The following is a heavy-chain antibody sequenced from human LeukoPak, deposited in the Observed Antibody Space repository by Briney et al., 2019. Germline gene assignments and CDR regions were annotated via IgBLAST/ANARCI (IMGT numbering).Heavy chain of an antibody. J-gene: IGHJ2*01. Sequence: SETLSLTCTVSGGSISSYYWSWIRQPPGKGLEWIGYIYYSGSTNYNSSLKSRVTISVDTSKNQFSLKLSSVTAADTAMYYCARSRVVGYFDLWGRGTLVTVSS. V-gene: IGHV4-59*01. CDR2: IYYSGST. CDR1: GGSISSYY. D-gene: IGHD2-2*01. CDR3: ARSRVVGYFDL.